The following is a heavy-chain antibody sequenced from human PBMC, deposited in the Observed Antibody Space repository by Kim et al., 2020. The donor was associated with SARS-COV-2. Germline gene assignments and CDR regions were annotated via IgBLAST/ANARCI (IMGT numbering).Heavy chain of an antibody. D-gene: IGHD3-10*01. CDR2: ISSSGSTI. J-gene: IGHJ6*02. Sequence: GGSLRLSCAASGFTFSSYEMNWVRQAPGKGLEWVSYISSSGSTIYYADSVKGRFTISRDNAKNSLYLQMNSLRAEDTAVYYCARDGWGGSGTFLYYGMDVWGQGTTVTVSS. V-gene: IGHV3-48*03. CDR3: ARDGWGGSGTFLYYGMDV. CDR1: GFTFSSYE.